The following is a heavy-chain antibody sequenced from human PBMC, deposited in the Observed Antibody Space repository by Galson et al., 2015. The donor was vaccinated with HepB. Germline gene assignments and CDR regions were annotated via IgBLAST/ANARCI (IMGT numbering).Heavy chain of an antibody. J-gene: IGHJ4*02. CDR1: GFTFSSYA. CDR3: ARAFTLTIAPAKGADY. D-gene: IGHD1-26*01. V-gene: IGHV3-30*04. Sequence: SLRLSCAASGFTFSSYAMHWVRLAPGKGLEWVAVISYDGSNKYYADSVKGRFTISRDNSKNTLYLQMNSLRAEDTAVYYCARAFTLTIAPAKGADYWGQGTLVTVSS. CDR2: ISYDGSNK.